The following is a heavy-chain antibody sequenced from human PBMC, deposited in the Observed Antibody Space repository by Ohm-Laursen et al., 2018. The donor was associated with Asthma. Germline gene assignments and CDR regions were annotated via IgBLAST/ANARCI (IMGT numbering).Heavy chain of an antibody. CDR2: ISPDGNRP. V-gene: IGHV3-30*18. CDR3: AKEKGTYSGYDH. J-gene: IGHJ5*02. D-gene: IGHD5-12*01. CDR1: GFTFSTYG. Sequence: SLRLSCTASGFTFSTYGMHWVRQAPGKGLEWVVVISPDGNRPYYTDSVKGRFTISRDNSQNTLFLQMNSLRPEDTALYYCAKEKGTYSGYDHWGQGTLVTVSS.